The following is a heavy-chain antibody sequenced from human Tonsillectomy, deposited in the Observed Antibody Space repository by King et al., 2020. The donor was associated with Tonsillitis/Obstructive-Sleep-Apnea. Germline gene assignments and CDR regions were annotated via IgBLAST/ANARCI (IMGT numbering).Heavy chain of an antibody. D-gene: IGHD2-15*01. CDR1: GFTFSDYY. CDR3: ARDRYYCSDKGCYRNAFDI. Sequence: VQLVESGGGLVKPGGSLRLSCAASGFTFSDYYMTWIRQSPGKGLEWVAYISRSTSYRNYADSVPGRCTISRDDAKNSLYLQMSSLRAEDTADYYCARDRYYCSDKGCYRNAFDIWGQGTLVTVSS. V-gene: IGHV3-11*05. J-gene: IGHJ3*02. CDR2: ISRSTSYR.